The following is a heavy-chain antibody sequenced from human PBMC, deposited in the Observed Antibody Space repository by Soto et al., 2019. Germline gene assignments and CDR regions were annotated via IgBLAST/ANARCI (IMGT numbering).Heavy chain of an antibody. CDR1: GYTFTSYG. CDR3: ARVERHYDILTGYYKFVDY. J-gene: IGHJ4*02. CDR2: ISAYNGNT. D-gene: IGHD3-9*01. Sequence: ASVKVSCKASGYTFTSYGISWVRQAPGQGLEWMGWISAYNGNTNYAQKLQGRVTMTTDTSTSTAYMELRSLRSDDTAVYYCARVERHYDILTGYYKFVDYWGQGTLVTVSS. V-gene: IGHV1-18*01.